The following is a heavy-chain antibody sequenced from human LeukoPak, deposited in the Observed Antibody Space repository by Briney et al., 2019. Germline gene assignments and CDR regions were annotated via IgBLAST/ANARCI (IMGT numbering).Heavy chain of an antibody. CDR1: GDSISGSRYY. D-gene: IGHD3-9*01. V-gene: IGHV4-39*07. CDR2: IYYSGST. CDR3: ARTLRYPISYFDY. Sequence: MSSETLSLTCTVSGDSISGSRYYWAWIRQPPGKGLEWIGSIYYSGSTYYNPSLKSRVTISVDTSKNQFSLKLSSVTAADTAVYYCARTLRYPISYFDYWGQGTLATVSS. J-gene: IGHJ4*02.